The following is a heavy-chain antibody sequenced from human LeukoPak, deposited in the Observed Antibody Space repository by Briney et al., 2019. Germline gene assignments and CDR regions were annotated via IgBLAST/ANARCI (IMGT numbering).Heavy chain of an antibody. D-gene: IGHD2-15*01. Sequence: SQTLSLTCAISGDSVSSNSAAWNWIRQSPSRGLEWLGRTYYRSKWYNDYAVSVKSRITINPDTSKNQFSLQLNSVTPEDTAVYYCARDPHRYCSGGSCYPWRAYYYGMDVWGQGTTVTVSS. J-gene: IGHJ6*02. CDR2: TYYRSKWYN. CDR1: GDSVSSNSAA. V-gene: IGHV6-1*01. CDR3: ARDPHRYCSGGSCYPWRAYYYGMDV.